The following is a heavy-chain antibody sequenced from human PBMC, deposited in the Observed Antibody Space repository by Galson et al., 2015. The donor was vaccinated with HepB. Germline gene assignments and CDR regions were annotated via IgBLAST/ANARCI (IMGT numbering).Heavy chain of an antibody. V-gene: IGHV3-23*01. Sequence: SLRLSCAASGFSFSNYAMSWVRQAPGKGLEWVSAISGSGGSTYYADSVKGRFTISRDNSTNTLYLQMNSLRAEDTAVYYCAKGDVSGWYDYWGQGTLVTVPS. CDR1: GFSFSNYA. CDR2: ISGSGGST. J-gene: IGHJ4*01. CDR3: AKGDVSGWYDY. D-gene: IGHD6-19*01.